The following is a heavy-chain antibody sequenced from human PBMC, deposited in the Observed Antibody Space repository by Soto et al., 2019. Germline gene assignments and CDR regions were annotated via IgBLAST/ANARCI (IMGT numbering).Heavy chain of an antibody. D-gene: IGHD3-10*01. CDR2: ISYSGRT. V-gene: IGHV4-39*07. Sequence: LETLSLTCTVPGGSSTSSSHYWGWIRQPPGKGLEWIGSISYSGRTYYNPSLKSRVTISVDTSKNQFSLRLTSVTAADTAVYYCARAGPHFASVSYHDVFDVWGQGTMVTVSS. CDR3: ARAGPHFASVSYHDVFDV. CDR1: GGSSTSSSHY. J-gene: IGHJ3*01.